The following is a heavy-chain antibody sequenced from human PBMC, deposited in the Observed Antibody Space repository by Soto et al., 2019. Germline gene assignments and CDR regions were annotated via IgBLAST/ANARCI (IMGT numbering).Heavy chain of an antibody. CDR3: AKRPSYDSVN. CDR1: GFTFSTYA. Sequence: EVQLLESGGGLVQPGGSLRLSCAASGFTFSTYAMSWVRQAPGKGLEWVSSINKNGGSTFYADSVKGRFTISRDNSKDTLFLQMNSLRAEDTALYYCAKRPSYDSVNWGQGTLVTVSS. D-gene: IGHD3-3*01. V-gene: IGHV3-23*01. J-gene: IGHJ4*02. CDR2: INKNGGST.